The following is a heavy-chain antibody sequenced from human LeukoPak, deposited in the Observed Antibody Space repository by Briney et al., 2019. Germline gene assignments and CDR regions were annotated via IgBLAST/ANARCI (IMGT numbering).Heavy chain of an antibody. CDR1: GYSFTSYW. Sequence: GESLKISCKGSGYSFTSYWIGWVRQMPGKGLEWMGIIYPGDSDTRYSPSFQGQVTISADKSISTAYLQWSSLKASDTAMYYCARLICSSTSCYSGVYYYYYMDVWGKGTAVTVSS. CDR2: IYPGDSDT. CDR3: ARLICSSTSCYSGVYYYYYMDV. D-gene: IGHD2-2*01. V-gene: IGHV5-51*01. J-gene: IGHJ6*03.